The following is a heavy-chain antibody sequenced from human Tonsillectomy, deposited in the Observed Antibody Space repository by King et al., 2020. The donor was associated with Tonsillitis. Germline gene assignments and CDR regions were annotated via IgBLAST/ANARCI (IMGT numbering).Heavy chain of an antibody. CDR2: IFYSGNI. Sequence: QLQESGPGLVTPSETLSLTCTVSGGSITNSSFYWGWIRQPPGKGLEWIGYIFYSGNIFYNPSLRSRVTISADTSTNQYSLRLTSVAAADPAVYYCQSGSTTERGSFDFRGQGTMGTGSS. V-gene: IGHV4-39*07. CDR3: QSGSTTERGSFDF. CDR1: GGSITNSSFY. J-gene: IGHJ3*01. D-gene: IGHD1-26*01.